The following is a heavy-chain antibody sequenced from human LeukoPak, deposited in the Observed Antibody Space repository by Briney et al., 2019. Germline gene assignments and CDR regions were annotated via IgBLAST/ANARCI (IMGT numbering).Heavy chain of an antibody. D-gene: IGHD4-23*01. V-gene: IGHV3-30*18. CDR2: ISYDGSNK. Sequence: GGSLRLSCAASGFTFSSYGMHWVRQAPGEGLEWVAVISYDGSNKYYADSVKGRFTISRDNSKNTLYLQMNSLRAEDTAVYYCAKGQDYGGNSRVFDYWGQGTLVTVSS. CDR1: GFTFSSYG. J-gene: IGHJ4*02. CDR3: AKGQDYGGNSRVFDY.